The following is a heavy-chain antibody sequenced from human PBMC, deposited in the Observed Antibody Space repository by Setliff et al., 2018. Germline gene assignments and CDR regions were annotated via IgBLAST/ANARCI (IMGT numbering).Heavy chain of an antibody. J-gene: IGHJ3*01. CDR2: IYYSGTA. D-gene: IGHD3-16*01. Sequence: PSETLSLTCTVSGGSISSYYWSWIRQPPGKGLEWIGSIYYSGTAYYNPSLKSRVAISVDTSKNLLSLRVNSVTATDTAVYYCARPLEESFGGVRDSDAFDVWGQGTMVTVSS. V-gene: IGHV4-59*05. CDR3: ARPLEESFGGVRDSDAFDV. CDR1: GGSISSYY.